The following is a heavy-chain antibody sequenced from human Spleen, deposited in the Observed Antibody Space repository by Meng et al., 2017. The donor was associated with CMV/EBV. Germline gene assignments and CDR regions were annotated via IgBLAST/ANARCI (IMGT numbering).Heavy chain of an antibody. Sequence: SCKASGYTLTSYYMHWVRQAPGQGLEWMGIINPSGGSTSYAQKLQGRVTMTRDTSTSTVYMELSSLRSEDTAVYYCARNGGYDSYDYWGQGTLVTVSS. V-gene: IGHV1-46*04. CDR2: INPSGGST. CDR3: ARNGGYDSYDY. CDR1: GYTLTSYY. J-gene: IGHJ4*02. D-gene: IGHD5-12*01.